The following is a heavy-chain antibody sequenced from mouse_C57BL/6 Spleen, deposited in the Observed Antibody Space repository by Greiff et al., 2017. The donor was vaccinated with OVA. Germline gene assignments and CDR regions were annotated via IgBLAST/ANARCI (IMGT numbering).Heavy chain of an antibody. CDR2: IYPGGGYT. J-gene: IGHJ4*01. CDR3: ARSAYYEMDD. V-gene: IGHV1-63*01. Sequence: QVQLQQSGAELVRPGTSVKLSCKASGYTFTNYWIGWAKQRPGHGLEWIGDIYPGGGYTNYNEKFKGKATLTADKSSSTAYMQFSSLTSEDSAIYYCARSAYYEMDDWGQGTSVTVSS. CDR1: GYTFTNYW.